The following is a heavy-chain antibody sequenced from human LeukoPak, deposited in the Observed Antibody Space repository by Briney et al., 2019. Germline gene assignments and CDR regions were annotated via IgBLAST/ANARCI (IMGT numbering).Heavy chain of an antibody. CDR1: GFTFSSYA. CDR2: ISYDGSNK. V-gene: IGHV3-30-3*01. J-gene: IGHJ4*02. CDR3: AREFVPSQSYCSGGGCAPLVDY. Sequence: GGSLRLSCAASGFTFSSYAMHWVRQAPGKGLEWVAVISYDGSNKYYTDSVKGRFTISRDNSKNTLYLQMNSLRAEDTAVYYCAREFVPSQSYCSGGGCAPLVDYWGQGTLVTVSS. D-gene: IGHD2-15*01.